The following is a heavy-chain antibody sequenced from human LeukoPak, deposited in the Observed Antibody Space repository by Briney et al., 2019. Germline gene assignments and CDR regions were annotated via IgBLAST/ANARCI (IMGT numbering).Heavy chain of an antibody. CDR1: GYTFDDHG. Sequence: GGSLRLSCVGFGYTFDDHGMSWVRQAPGKGLEWVAGINWNGGSTGYADSVKGRFTISRDNAKNSLYLQMNSLRAEDTAVYYCARESPYYYGSGSPDFDYWGQGTLVTVSS. J-gene: IGHJ4*02. D-gene: IGHD3-10*01. V-gene: IGHV3-20*04. CDR3: ARESPYYYGSGSPDFDY. CDR2: INWNGGST.